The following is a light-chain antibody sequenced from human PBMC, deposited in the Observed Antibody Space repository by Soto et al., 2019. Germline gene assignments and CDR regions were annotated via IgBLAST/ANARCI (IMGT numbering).Light chain of an antibody. CDR3: QQDNNWPPWN. J-gene: IGKJ1*01. CDR1: QSVGGN. Sequence: EIVMTQSPATLSVSPGERATLSCRASQSVGGNLAWYQQKPGQPPRLLIYAASSRPTGIPARFSGSGSGTECTLTINSLQSEDFAVYYCQQDNNWPPWNFGQGTKVEIK. V-gene: IGKV3-15*01. CDR2: AAS.